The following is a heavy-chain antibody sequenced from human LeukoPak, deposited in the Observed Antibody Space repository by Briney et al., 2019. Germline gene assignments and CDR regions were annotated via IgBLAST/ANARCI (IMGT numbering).Heavy chain of an antibody. J-gene: IGHJ3*02. V-gene: IGHV5-51*01. CDR2: IYPGDSDT. D-gene: IGHD2-21*02. CDR1: GYSFTNYW. Sequence: KPGESLKISWKGYGYSFTNYWIGWVRQMPGKGLEWMGVIYPGDSDTRYSPPVQGQVIISIDKSISTAYLQWSSLKASDAAMYFCARQYCGGDCYPLDAFDIWGQGTMVTVS. CDR3: ARQYCGGDCYPLDAFDI.